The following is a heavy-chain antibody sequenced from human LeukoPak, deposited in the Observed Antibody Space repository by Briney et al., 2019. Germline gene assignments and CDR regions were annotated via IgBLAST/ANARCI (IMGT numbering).Heavy chain of an antibody. V-gene: IGHV4-61*02. CDR2: IYTSGST. J-gene: IGHJ3*02. CDR3: AREGHDSTDAFDI. CDR1: GGSISSGSYY. D-gene: IGHD2/OR15-2a*01. Sequence: SQTLSLTCTVSGGSISSGSYYWSRIRQPAGKGLEWIGRIYTSGSTNYNPSLKSRVTISVDTSKNQFSLKLSSVTAADTAVYYCAREGHDSTDAFDIWGQGTMVTVSS.